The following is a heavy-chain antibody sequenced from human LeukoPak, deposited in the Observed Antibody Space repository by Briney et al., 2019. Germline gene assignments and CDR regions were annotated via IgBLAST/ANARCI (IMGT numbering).Heavy chain of an antibody. D-gene: IGHD6-19*01. CDR2: LSFDGSNE. J-gene: IGHJ4*02. CDR1: GFTFRTSS. CDR3: ARGSGCHLVY. V-gene: IGHV3-30-3*01. Sequence: GGSLRLSCVVSGFTFRTSSMPWGRQAPGKGLEWVAVLSFDGSNENYAGSVRGRFTISRDNSKNTLYLQMNSLKIEDAAIYYCARGSGCHLVYWGQGTLVTVSP.